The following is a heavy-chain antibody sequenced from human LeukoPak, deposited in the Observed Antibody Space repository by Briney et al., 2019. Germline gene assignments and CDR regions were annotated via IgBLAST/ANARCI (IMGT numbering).Heavy chain of an antibody. CDR3: AREGRGDYYDSSGYYLEDY. V-gene: IGHV1-18*01. CDR1: GYTFTSYG. D-gene: IGHD3-22*01. Sequence: ASVKVSCKASGYTFTSYGISWVRQAPGQGLEWMGWISAYNGNTNYAQKLQGRVTMTTDTSTTTAYMELRSLRSDDTAVYYCAREGRGDYYDSSGYYLEDYWGQGTLVTVSS. CDR2: ISAYNGNT. J-gene: IGHJ4*02.